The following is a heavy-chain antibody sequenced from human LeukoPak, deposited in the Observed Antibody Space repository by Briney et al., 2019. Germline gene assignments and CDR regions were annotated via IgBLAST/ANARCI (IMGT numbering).Heavy chain of an antibody. Sequence: PGGSLRLSCAASGFTFSSYEMNWVRQAAGQGLEWVSYISSSGSTIYYADSVKGRFTISRDNAKNSLYLQMNSLRAEDTALYYCARDPSRGYWGQGTLVTVSS. CDR1: GFTFSSYE. CDR2: ISSSGSTI. D-gene: IGHD3-10*01. V-gene: IGHV3-48*03. J-gene: IGHJ4*02. CDR3: ARDPSRGY.